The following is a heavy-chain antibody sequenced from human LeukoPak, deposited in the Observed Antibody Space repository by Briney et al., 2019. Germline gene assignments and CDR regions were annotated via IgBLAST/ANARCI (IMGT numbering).Heavy chain of an antibody. V-gene: IGHV1-69*04. D-gene: IGHD3-16*02. J-gene: IGHJ4*02. Sequence: VASVKVSCKASGGTFSSYAISWVRQAPGQGLAWMGRIIPILGIANYAQKFQGRVTITADKSTSTAYMELSSLRSEDTAVYYCARDTYYDYVWGSYRHDYWGQGTLVTVSS. CDR1: GGTFSSYA. CDR2: IIPILGIA. CDR3: ARDTYYDYVWGSYRHDY.